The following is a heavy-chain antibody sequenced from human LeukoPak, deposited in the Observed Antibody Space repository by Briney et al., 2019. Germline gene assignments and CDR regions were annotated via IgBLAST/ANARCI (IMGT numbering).Heavy chain of an antibody. CDR3: AKEKKITMVRGVTRYMDV. CDR2: IRYDGSNK. J-gene: IGHJ6*03. Sequence: GGSLRLSCAASGFTFSSYGMHWVRQAPGKGLEWVAFIRYDGSNKYYADPVKGRFTISRDNSKNTLYLQMNSLRAEDTAVYYCAKEKKITMVRGVTRYMDVWGKGTTVTISS. D-gene: IGHD3-10*01. CDR1: GFTFSSYG. V-gene: IGHV3-30*02.